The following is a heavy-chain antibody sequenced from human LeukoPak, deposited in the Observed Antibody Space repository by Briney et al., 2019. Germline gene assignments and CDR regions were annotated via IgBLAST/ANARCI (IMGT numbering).Heavy chain of an antibody. D-gene: IGHD2-21*02. Sequence: ASVKVSCKASGGTFSDYALNWVRQAPGQGLEWMGVFIPILGTANSTQKFQGRVTITADISTNTVYMELSSLRSDDTAMYYCARDLAVVTAFGQHAFDLWGQGTMVTVSS. CDR1: GGTFSDYA. J-gene: IGHJ3*01. CDR3: ARDLAVVTAFGQHAFDL. CDR2: FIPILGTA. V-gene: IGHV1-69*10.